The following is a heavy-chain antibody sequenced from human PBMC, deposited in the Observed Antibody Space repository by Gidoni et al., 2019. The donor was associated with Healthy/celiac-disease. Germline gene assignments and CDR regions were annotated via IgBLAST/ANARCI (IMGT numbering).Heavy chain of an antibody. CDR2: ISYDGSNK. V-gene: IGHV3-30-3*01. CDR1: GFTFSSYS. CDR3: ARDPLYYYGSGSPWGMDV. Sequence: QVQLVESGGGVVQPGRSLRRSCAASGFTFSSYSMHWVRQAPGKGLELVAVISYDGSNKYYADSVKGRFTISRDNSKNTLYLQMNSLRAEDTAVYYCARDPLYYYGSGSPWGMDVWGQGTTVTVSS. D-gene: IGHD3-10*01. J-gene: IGHJ6*02.